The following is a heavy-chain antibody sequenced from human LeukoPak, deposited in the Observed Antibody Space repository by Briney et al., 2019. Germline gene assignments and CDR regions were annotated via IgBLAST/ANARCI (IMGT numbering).Heavy chain of an antibody. J-gene: IGHJ4*02. Sequence: GGSLRLSCAASGFTFSTYAMSWVRQAPGKGLKWVSTISGSGANTYYADSVRGRFTISRDNSKNTLYLHMNSLRAEDTAVYYCAKARAGYTNPYYFDYWGQGTLVTVSS. CDR3: AKARAGYTNPYYFDY. D-gene: IGHD3-16*02. CDR2: ISGSGANT. CDR1: GFTFSTYA. V-gene: IGHV3-23*01.